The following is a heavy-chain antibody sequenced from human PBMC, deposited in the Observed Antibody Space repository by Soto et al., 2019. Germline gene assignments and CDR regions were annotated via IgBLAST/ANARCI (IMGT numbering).Heavy chain of an antibody. V-gene: IGHV3-30*03. Sequence: GGSLRLSCVASGFNFSDHGIHWVRQAPGKGLEWVAGISHGGSYKYYGDSVKGRFAISRDNSMSTVYLQMNSLRAEDPAVYYCARDALGSGYYPGPCYNRMAFRGQGTTVTVSS. CDR2: ISHGGSYK. J-gene: IGHJ6*02. CDR1: GFNFSDHG. CDR3: ARDALGSGYYPGPCYNRMAF. D-gene: IGHD3-3*01.